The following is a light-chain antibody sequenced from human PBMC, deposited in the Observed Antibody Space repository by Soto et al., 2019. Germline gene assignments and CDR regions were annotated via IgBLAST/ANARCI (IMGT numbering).Light chain of an antibody. CDR2: DVS. J-gene: IGKJ5*01. V-gene: IGKV1-13*02. Sequence: AIQLTQSPSSLSASVGDRVTITCRASQDIRGALAWYQQKPGKPPKLLIFDVSSLQSGVPSRFSGSGSGTDFTLTISSLQPEDFATYYCQQFNTYPTTLGPGTRLEI. CDR3: QQFNTYPTT. CDR1: QDIRGA.